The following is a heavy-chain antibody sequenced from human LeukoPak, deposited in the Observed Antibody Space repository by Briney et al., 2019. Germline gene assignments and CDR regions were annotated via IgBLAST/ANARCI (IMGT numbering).Heavy chain of an antibody. CDR1: GFTFSGYA. D-gene: IGHD6-6*01. Sequence: GGSLRLSCAASGFTFSGYAMSWVRQAPGKGLEWVSSISGSGGSTYYADSVKGRFTISRGNAKNSLYLQMNSLRAEDTAVYYCASSNSIADVYWGQGTLVTVSS. CDR3: ASSNSIADVY. CDR2: ISGSGGST. J-gene: IGHJ4*02. V-gene: IGHV3-23*01.